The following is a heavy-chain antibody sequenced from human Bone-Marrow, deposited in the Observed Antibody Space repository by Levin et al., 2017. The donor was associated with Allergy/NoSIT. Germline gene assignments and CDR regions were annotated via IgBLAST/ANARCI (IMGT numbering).Heavy chain of an antibody. CDR1: GFTFSSYW. D-gene: IGHD3-9*01. Sequence: PGGSLRLSCTASGFTFSSYWMYWVRQAPGKGLVWVSHINNDGSTTTYADSVKGRFTISRDNAKNTLYVQMNSLRAEDTAVYYCARRDIYFEGLEFDPWGQGTLVTVSS. J-gene: IGHJ5*02. CDR3: ARRDIYFEGLEFDP. CDR2: INNDGSTT. V-gene: IGHV3-74*03.